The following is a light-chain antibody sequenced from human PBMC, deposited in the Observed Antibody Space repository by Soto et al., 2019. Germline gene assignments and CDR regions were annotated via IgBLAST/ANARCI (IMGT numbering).Light chain of an antibody. CDR3: RECFMGWT. J-gene: IGKJ1*01. V-gene: IGKV1-5*01. CDR2: DAS. CDR1: QSFSSR. Sequence: QVRHSQIALSSSMEKRYTTTCRASQSFSSRVAGYAQKPGKAPKLRIYDASTLESVVPSSLSDTGYGIEFTFAVSSLQLDDFGDCNCRECFMGWTFAQGTKVDIK.